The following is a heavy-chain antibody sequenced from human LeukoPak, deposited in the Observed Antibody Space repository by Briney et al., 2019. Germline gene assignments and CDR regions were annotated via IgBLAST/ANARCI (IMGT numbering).Heavy chain of an antibody. CDR2: INPSGGST. CDR1: GYTFTSYY. V-gene: IGHV1-46*01. Sequence: ASVKVSCKASGYTFTSYYMHWVRQAPGQGLEWMGIINPSGGSTSYAQKFQGRVTVTRDTSTSTVYMELSSLRSEDTAVYYCARAPKSRQPTVTAYSFDIWGQGTMVTVSS. J-gene: IGHJ3*02. D-gene: IGHD4-17*01. CDR3: ARAPKSRQPTVTAYSFDI.